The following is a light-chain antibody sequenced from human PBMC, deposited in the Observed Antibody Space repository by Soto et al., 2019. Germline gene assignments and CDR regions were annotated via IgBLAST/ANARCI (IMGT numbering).Light chain of an antibody. CDR1: QSVGSS. Sequence: EIVMTQSPATLSVSPGERATLSCRASQSVGSSLAWYQQKPGQAPTLLIYGASTRATGVPARFSGSGSGTEFTLTISSLQSEDFAVYYCQQYNNWPRTFGRGTKVEVQ. CDR2: GAS. CDR3: QQYNNWPRT. J-gene: IGKJ1*01. V-gene: IGKV3-15*01.